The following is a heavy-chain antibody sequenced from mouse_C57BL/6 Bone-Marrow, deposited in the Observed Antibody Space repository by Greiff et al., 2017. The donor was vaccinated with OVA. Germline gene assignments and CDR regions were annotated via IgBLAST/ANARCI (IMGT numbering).Heavy chain of an antibody. Sequence: VQLQQSGPELVKPGASVKISCKASGYTFTDYYMNWVKQSHGKSLEWIGDINPNNGGTSYNQKFKGKATLTVDKSSSTAYMELRSLTSEDSAVYYCARRKLYDGYYVFAYWGQGTLVTVSA. CDR1: GYTFTDYY. J-gene: IGHJ3*01. CDR2: INPNNGGT. CDR3: ARRKLYDGYYVFAY. V-gene: IGHV1-26*01. D-gene: IGHD2-3*01.